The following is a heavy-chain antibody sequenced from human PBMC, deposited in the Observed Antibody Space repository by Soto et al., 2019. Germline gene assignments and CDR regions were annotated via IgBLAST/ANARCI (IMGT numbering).Heavy chain of an antibody. J-gene: IGHJ4*02. V-gene: IGHV1-69*12. D-gene: IGHD5-12*01. CDR2: IISMFGTP. Sequence: QVQLVQSGAELKKPGSSVKISCRASGATFSISVFNWVRQAPGQGLEWMGGIISMFGTPNYSQKFQGRVTIIADESTSTGYMELNNLRSDDTDIYYCARDLGGGYEPGDYWGQGTQVTVSS. CDR3: ARDLGGGYEPGDY. CDR1: GATFSISV.